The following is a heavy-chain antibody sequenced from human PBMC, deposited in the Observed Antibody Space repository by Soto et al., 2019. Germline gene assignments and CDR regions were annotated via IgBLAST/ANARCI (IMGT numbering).Heavy chain of an antibody. V-gene: IGHV1-69*13. CDR3: AIPAAVIQFPENMDV. CDR2: IIPIFGTA. J-gene: IGHJ6*02. D-gene: IGHD2-2*01. Sequence: ASVKVSCKASGGTFSSYAISWVRQAPGQGLEWMGGIIPIFGTANYAQKFQGRVTITADESTSTAYMELGSLRSEDTAVYYCAIPAAVIQFPENMDVWGQGTTVTVSS. CDR1: GGTFSSYA.